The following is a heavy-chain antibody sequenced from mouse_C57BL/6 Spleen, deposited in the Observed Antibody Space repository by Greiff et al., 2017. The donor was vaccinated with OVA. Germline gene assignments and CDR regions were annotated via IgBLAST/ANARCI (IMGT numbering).Heavy chain of an antibody. D-gene: IGHD2-2*01. CDR2: IYPGDGDT. CDR1: GYAFSSSW. V-gene: IGHV1-82*01. CDR3: ARAGSTMVTTSAMDY. Sequence: QVQLQQSGPELVKPGASVKISCKASGYAFSSSWMNWVKQRPGKGLEWIGRIYPGDGDTNYNGKFKGKATLTADKSSSTAYMQLSSLTSEDSAVYFCARAGSTMVTTSAMDYWGQGTSVTVSS. J-gene: IGHJ4*01.